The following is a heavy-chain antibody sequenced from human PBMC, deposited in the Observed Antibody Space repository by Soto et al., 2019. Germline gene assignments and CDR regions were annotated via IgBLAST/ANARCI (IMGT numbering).Heavy chain of an antibody. CDR3: ARDVGVGCDYDYYYYGMDV. J-gene: IGHJ6*02. V-gene: IGHV1-18*01. Sequence: ASVKVSCKASGYTFTSYGISWVRQAPGQGLEWMGWISAYNGNTNYAQKLQGRVTMTTDTSTSTAYMELRSLRSDDTAVYYCARDVGVGCDYDYYYYGMDVWGQGPTVTLSS. CDR1: GYTFTSYG. D-gene: IGHD4-17*01. CDR2: ISAYNGNT.